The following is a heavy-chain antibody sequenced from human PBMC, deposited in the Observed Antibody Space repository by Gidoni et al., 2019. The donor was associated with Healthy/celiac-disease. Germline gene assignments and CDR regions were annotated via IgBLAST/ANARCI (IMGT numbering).Heavy chain of an antibody. CDR1: GFTFSSYA. D-gene: IGHD2-15*01. CDR3: AKGGRYCSGGSCYPLDY. Sequence: EVQLLASGGGLVQPGGSLRLSCAASGFTFSSYAMSWVRQAPGKGLEWVSAISGSGGSTYYADSVKGRFTISRDNSKNTLYLQMNSLRAEDTAVYYCAKGGRYCSGGSCYPLDYWGQGTLVTVSS. J-gene: IGHJ4*02. CDR2: ISGSGGST. V-gene: IGHV3-23*01.